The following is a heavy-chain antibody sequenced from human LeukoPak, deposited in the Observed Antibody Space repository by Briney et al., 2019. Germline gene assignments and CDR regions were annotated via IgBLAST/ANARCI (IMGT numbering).Heavy chain of an antibody. CDR2: ISSSGTYE. D-gene: IGHD6-6*01. Sequence: GGSLRLSCAASGFIFSSYDMNWVRQAPGKGLEWVSSISSSGTYEYYGDSVKGRFTISRDNAKNSLYLQMNSLRAEDMAVYYCARVNPSSDYWGQGTLVTVPS. CDR1: GFIFSSYD. CDR3: ARVNPSSDY. V-gene: IGHV3-21*01. J-gene: IGHJ4*02.